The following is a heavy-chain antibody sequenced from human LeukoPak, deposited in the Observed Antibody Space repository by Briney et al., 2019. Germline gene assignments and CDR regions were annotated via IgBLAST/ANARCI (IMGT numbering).Heavy chain of an antibody. CDR1: GFTFSSYG. CDR3: ARDQGMTTDLTFDS. Sequence: PGRSLRLSCVASGFTFSSYGMDWVRQAPSKGLEWVAVIWYDGNKKFYADSVKGRFTISRDNAKNSLYLQMNSLRAEDTAVYYCARDQGMTTDLTFDSWGQGTLVTVSS. J-gene: IGHJ5*01. V-gene: IGHV3-33*01. CDR2: IWYDGNKK. D-gene: IGHD4-11*01.